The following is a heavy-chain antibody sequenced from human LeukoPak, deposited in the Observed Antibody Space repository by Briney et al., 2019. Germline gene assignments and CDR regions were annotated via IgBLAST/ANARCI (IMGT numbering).Heavy chain of an antibody. V-gene: IGHV4-38-2*02. D-gene: IGHD6-19*01. CDR1: GYSISSGNY. CDR3: GRESSGWYQNWFDP. Sequence: PSETLSLTCTVSGYSISSGNYWGWIRQPPGKGLEWIGSIFHSGSTYYNPSLKSRVTISVDTSKNQFSLKLSSVTAADTAVYYCGRESSGWYQNWFDPWGQGTLVTVSS. CDR2: IFHSGST. J-gene: IGHJ5*02.